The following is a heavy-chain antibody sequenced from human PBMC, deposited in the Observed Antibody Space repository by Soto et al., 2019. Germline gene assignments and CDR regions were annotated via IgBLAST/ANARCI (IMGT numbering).Heavy chain of an antibody. V-gene: IGHV2-26*01. Sequence: QVTLKESGPVLVKPTETLTLTCTVSGFSLSNARMGVSWIRQPPGKALEWLAHIFSNDEKSYSTSLKSRLTISKDTSKSQVVLTMTNMDPVDTATYYCARIERAPYYDYIWGSYRYLDAFDIWGQGTMVTVSS. CDR1: GFSLSNARMG. CDR3: ARIERAPYYDYIWGSYRYLDAFDI. J-gene: IGHJ3*02. D-gene: IGHD3-16*02. CDR2: IFSNDEK.